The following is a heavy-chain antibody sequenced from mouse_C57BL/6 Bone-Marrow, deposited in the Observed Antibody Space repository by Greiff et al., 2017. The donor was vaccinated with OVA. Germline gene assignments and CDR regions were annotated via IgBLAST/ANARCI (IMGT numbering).Heavy chain of an antibody. CDR2: ISYSGST. D-gene: IGHD1-1*01. CDR1: GYSITSDY. CDR3: ARYSTTVVAWNWYFDV. Sequence: EVKLMESGPGLAKPSQTLSLTCSVTGYSITSDYWNWIRKFPGNKLEYMGYISYSGSTNYNPSLKSRISITRDTSKNQYYLQLNSVTTENTATYYCARYSTTVVAWNWYFDVWGTGTTVTVSS. V-gene: IGHV3-8*01. J-gene: IGHJ1*03.